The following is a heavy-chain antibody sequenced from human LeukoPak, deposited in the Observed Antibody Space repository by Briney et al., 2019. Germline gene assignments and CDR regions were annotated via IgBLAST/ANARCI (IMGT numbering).Heavy chain of an antibody. D-gene: IGHD6-6*01. Sequence: ASVKVSCEASGYTFTGYYMHWVRQAPGQGLEWMGWINPNSGGTNYAQKFQGRVTMTRDTSISTAYMELSRLRFDDTAVYYCARTPGSSSIYYYGMDVWGQGTTVTVSS. CDR1: GYTFTGYY. V-gene: IGHV1-2*02. CDR2: INPNSGGT. J-gene: IGHJ6*02. CDR3: ARTPGSSSIYYYGMDV.